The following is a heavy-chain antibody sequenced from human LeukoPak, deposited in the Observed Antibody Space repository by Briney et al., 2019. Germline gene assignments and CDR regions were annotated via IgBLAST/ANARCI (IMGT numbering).Heavy chain of an antibody. CDR1: RFTFSNYW. D-gene: IGHD2-15*01. J-gene: IGHJ4*02. CDR3: AREGYCSGGICPFDY. CDR2: IKQDGSEK. V-gene: IGHV3-7*01. Sequence: GGSLRLSCAASRFTFSNYWMNWVRQAPGKGLEWVAKIKQDGSEKYYVDSVKGRFTISRDNAKNAVYLQMNSLRGEDTAIYYCAREGYCSGGICPFDYWGQGTLVTVSS.